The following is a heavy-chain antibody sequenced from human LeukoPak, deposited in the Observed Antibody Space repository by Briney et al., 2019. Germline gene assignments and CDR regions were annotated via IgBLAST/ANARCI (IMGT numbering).Heavy chain of an antibody. Sequence: GGSLRLSCAASGFTLNMYAVNWVRQAPGKGLDWLSSLTSSGHNTYYTDSVEGRFTISRDNSKNTLYLQMNSLRPEDTAIYYCAKIAASDPIDFWGQGTLVTVSS. J-gene: IGHJ4*02. CDR1: GFTLNMYA. D-gene: IGHD6-13*01. CDR2: LTSSGHNT. V-gene: IGHV3-23*01. CDR3: AKIAASDPIDF.